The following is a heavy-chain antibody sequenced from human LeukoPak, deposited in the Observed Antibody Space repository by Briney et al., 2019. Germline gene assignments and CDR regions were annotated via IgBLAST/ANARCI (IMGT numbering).Heavy chain of an antibody. J-gene: IGHJ4*02. Sequence: GGSLRLSCVASGFIFSTYGLHWVRQSPGRGLEWVAVIWYDGSQRYYADSVKGRFTVSRDDSQNTIYLQMDSLRAEDTAVYYCATSSPRNYFDHWGQGTLVTVSS. CDR3: ATSSPRNYFDH. CDR1: GFIFSTYG. V-gene: IGHV3-33*01. CDR2: IWYDGSQR. D-gene: IGHD1-14*01.